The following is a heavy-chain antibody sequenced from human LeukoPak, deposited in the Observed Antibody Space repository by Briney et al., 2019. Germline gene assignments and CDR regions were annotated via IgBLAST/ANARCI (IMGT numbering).Heavy chain of an antibody. V-gene: IGHV4-39*07. CDR1: GGSISSSSYY. CDR2: IYYSGST. Sequence: PSETLSLTCTVSGGSISSSSYYWGWIRQPPGKGLEWIGSIYYSGSTYYNPSLKSRVTISVDTSKNQFSLKLSSVTAADTAVYYCARVAPTRFLEWLLSLGPWGQGTLVTVSS. J-gene: IGHJ5*02. CDR3: ARVAPTRFLEWLLSLGP. D-gene: IGHD3-3*01.